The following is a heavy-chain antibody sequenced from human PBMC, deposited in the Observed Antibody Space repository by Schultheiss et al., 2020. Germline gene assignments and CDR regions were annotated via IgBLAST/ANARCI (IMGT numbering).Heavy chain of an antibody. CDR1: GGSISSGGYY. CDR3: ARGTVATTFDY. J-gene: IGHJ4*02. D-gene: IGHD5-12*01. V-gene: IGHV4-31*03. Sequence: SETLSLTCTVSGGSISSGGYYWSWIRQHPGKGLEWIGYIYHSGSTYYNPSLKSRVTISVDTSKNQFSLKLGSVTAADTAVYYCARGTVATTFDYWGQGTLVTVYS. CDR2: IYHSGST.